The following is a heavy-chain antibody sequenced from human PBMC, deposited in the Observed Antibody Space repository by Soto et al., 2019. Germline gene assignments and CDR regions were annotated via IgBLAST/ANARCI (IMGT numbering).Heavy chain of an antibody. J-gene: IGHJ6*02. CDR2: IYYSGST. V-gene: IGHV4-31*03. CDR1: GGSISSGGYY. D-gene: IGHD3-22*01. CDR3: ARWRMFYYDSSGSGPYYYYGMDV. Sequence: SETLSLTCTVSGGSISSGGYYWSWIRQHPGKGLEWIGYIYYSGSTYYNPSLKSRVTISVDTSKNQFSLKLSSVTAADTAVYYCARWRMFYYDSSGSGPYYYYGMDVWGQGTTVTVS.